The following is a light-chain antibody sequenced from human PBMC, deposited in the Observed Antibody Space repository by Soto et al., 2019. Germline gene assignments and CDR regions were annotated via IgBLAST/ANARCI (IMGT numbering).Light chain of an antibody. V-gene: IGLV2-23*02. J-gene: IGLJ2*01. CDR1: DSDIGSRNL. CDR2: DVN. CDR3: CSYASSTFVI. Sequence: QSALTQPASVSGSPGQSVTLSCTGTDSDIGSRNLVSWYQRRPGKAPNLIIFDVNKRPSGVSDRFSGSKSGNTASLTISGLQAEDEADYFCCSYASSTFVIFGGGTKLTVL.